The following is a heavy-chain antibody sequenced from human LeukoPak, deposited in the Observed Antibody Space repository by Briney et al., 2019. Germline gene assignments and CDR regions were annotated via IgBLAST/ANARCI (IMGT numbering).Heavy chain of an antibody. D-gene: IGHD3-10*01. V-gene: IGHV4-61*02. CDR2: IYTSGRT. CDR1: GGSISSGSYY. Sequence: SETLSLTCTVSGGSISSGSYYWSWIRQPAGKGLEWIGRIYTSGRTNYNPSLKSRVTISLDTSKNQFSLKLTSVTAADTAVYYCARTPYYYGSGSELDYWGQGALVTVSS. J-gene: IGHJ4*02. CDR3: ARTPYYYGSGSELDY.